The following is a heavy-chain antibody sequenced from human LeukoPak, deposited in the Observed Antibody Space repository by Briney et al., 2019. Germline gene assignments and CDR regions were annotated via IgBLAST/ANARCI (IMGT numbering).Heavy chain of an antibody. CDR2: IFPILGIA. CDR3: AKAPAREQLASPLDY. CDR1: GVTFSSYT. V-gene: IGHV1-69*02. J-gene: IGHJ4*02. Sequence: ASVKVSCKASGVTFSSYTINWVRQAPGQGLEWMGRIFPILGIAISAQKFQGRVKITADISTSTAYMELTSLRSEDAALYYCAKAPAREQLASPLDYWGQGTLVTVSS. D-gene: IGHD6-13*01.